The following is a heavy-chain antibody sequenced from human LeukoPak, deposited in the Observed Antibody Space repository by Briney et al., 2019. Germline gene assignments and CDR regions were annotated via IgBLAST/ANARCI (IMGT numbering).Heavy chain of an antibody. CDR2: IHHSGNT. V-gene: IGHV4-4*02. CDR1: GASISTNYW. D-gene: IGHD6-19*01. CDR3: ASRIGWYRYDY. J-gene: IGHJ4*02. Sequence: PSETLSLTCSVSGASISTNYWWGWVRQPPGKGLEWIGEIHHSGNTNYHPSLKSRLAISVDESKTQFSLKLTSVTAADTAVYFCASRIGWYRYDYWGQGTLVTVSS.